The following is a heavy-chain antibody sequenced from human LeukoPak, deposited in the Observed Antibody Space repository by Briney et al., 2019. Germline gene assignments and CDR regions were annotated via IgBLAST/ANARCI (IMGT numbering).Heavy chain of an antibody. Sequence: SVKVSCKASGGTFSSYAISWVRQAPGQGLEWMERIIPVLGIANYAQKFQGRVTITADKSTSTAYMELSSLRSEDTAVYYCARDQNCSGGSCYSGYWGQGTLVTVSS. V-gene: IGHV1-69*04. CDR1: GGTFSSYA. J-gene: IGHJ4*02. CDR2: IIPVLGIA. D-gene: IGHD2-15*01. CDR3: ARDQNCSGGSCYSGY.